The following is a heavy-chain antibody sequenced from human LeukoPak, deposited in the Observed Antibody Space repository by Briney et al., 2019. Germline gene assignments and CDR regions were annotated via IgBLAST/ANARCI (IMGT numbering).Heavy chain of an antibody. CDR1: GFTFSSYG. V-gene: IGHV3-30*03. CDR3: ARAGSSGRGLSYFDY. D-gene: IGHD3-22*01. Sequence: GGSLRLSCAASGFTFSSYGMHWVRQAPGKGLEWVAVISYDGSNKYYADSVKGRFTISRDNSKNTLYLQMNSLRAEDTAVYYCARAGSSGRGLSYFDYWGQGTLVTVSS. J-gene: IGHJ4*02. CDR2: ISYDGSNK.